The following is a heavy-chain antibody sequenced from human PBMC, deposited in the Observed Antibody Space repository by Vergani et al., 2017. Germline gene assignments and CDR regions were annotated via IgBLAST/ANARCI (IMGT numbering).Heavy chain of an antibody. CDR2: INPSGGST. CDR3: ARDSRYCSSTSCYVGRDWFDP. CDR1: GFTFSSYA. D-gene: IGHD2-2*01. Sequence: VQLVESGGGLVKPGGSLRLSCAASGFTFSSYAMHWVRQAPGQGLEWMGIINPSGGSTSYAQKFQGRVTMTRDTSTSTVYMELSSLRSEDTAVYYCARDSRYCSSTSCYVGRDWFDPWGQGTLVTVSS. V-gene: IGHV1-46*01. J-gene: IGHJ5*02.